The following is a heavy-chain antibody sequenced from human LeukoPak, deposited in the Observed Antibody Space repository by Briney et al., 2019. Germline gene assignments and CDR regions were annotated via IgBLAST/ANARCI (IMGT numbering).Heavy chain of an antibody. J-gene: IGHJ4*02. D-gene: IGHD2-2*01. CDR2: INPNSGGT. CDR1: GYTFTGYY. CDR3: ARGSELLFVEATIDY. V-gene: IGHV1-2*02. Sequence: ASVKVSCKASGYTFTGYYMHWVRQAPGQGLEWMGWINPNSGGTNYAQKFQGRVTMTRDTSTSTVYMELSSLRSEDTAVYYCARGSELLFVEATIDYWGQGTLVTVSS.